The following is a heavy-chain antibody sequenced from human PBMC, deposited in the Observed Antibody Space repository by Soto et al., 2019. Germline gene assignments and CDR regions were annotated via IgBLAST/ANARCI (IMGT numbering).Heavy chain of an antibody. CDR2: IYPGDSDT. Sequence: GESLKISCKGSGYSFTSYWIGCVRQMPGKGLEWMGIIYPGDSDTRYSPSFQGQVTISADKSISTAYLQWSSLKASDTAVYYCARALTGHPNWFDSWGQGSLVTVSS. CDR1: GYSFTSYW. V-gene: IGHV5-51*01. D-gene: IGHD3-9*01. CDR3: ARALTGHPNWFDS. J-gene: IGHJ5*01.